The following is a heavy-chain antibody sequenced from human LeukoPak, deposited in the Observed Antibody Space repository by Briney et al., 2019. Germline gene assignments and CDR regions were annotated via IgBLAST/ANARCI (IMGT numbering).Heavy chain of an antibody. D-gene: IGHD2-2*01. Sequence: ASVKVSCKASGYTFTSYYMHRVRQAPGQGLEWMGIINPSGGSTSYAQKFQGRVTMARDTSTSTVYMELSSLRSEDTAVYYCASYIVVVPAAYLNYYGMDVWGQGTTVTVSS. V-gene: IGHV1-46*01. CDR2: INPSGGST. CDR1: GYTFTSYY. CDR3: ASYIVVVPAAYLNYYGMDV. J-gene: IGHJ6*02.